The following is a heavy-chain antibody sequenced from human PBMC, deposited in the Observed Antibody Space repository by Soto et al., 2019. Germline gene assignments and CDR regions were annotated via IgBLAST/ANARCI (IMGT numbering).Heavy chain of an antibody. CDR1: GGSISSYY. V-gene: IGHV4-59*01. Sequence: PSETLSLTCTVSGGSISSYYWSWIRQPPGKGLEWIGYIYYSGSTNYNPSLKSRVTISVDTSKNQFSLKLSSVTAADTAVYYCARASKAVAGRRFDIWGQGTMVTVS. CDR3: ARASKAVAGRRFDI. CDR2: IYYSGST. J-gene: IGHJ3*02. D-gene: IGHD6-19*01.